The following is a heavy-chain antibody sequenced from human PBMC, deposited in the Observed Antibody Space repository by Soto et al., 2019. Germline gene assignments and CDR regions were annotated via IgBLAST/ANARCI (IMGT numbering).Heavy chain of an antibody. CDR2: FDPEDGET. CDR1: GYTLTELS. D-gene: IGHD6-19*01. Sequence: QVQLVQSGAEVKKPGASVKVSCKVSGYTLTELSMHWVRQAPGKGLEWMGGFDPEDGETIYAQKFQGRVTMTEDTYTVTGYMELSSLRSEDTAGHHIATGSTYISASYSFDYWGQGTLVTVSS. CDR3: ATGSTYISASYSFDY. J-gene: IGHJ4*02. V-gene: IGHV1-24*01.